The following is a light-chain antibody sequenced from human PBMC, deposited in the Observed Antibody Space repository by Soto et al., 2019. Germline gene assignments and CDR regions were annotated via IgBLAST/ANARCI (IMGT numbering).Light chain of an antibody. J-gene: IGLJ2*01. V-gene: IGLV2-23*01. Sequence: QSALTQPASVSGSPGQSITISCTGTSSDVGSYNLVSWYQQHPGKAPKLMICEGSKWPSGVSNRFSGSKSGNTASLTISGLQAEDEADYYCCSYAGSSTSVIFGGGTKLTVL. CDR3: CSYAGSSTSVI. CDR1: SSDVGSYNL. CDR2: EGS.